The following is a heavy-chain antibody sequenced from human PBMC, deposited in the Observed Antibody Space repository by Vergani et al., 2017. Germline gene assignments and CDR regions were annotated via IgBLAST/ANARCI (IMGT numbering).Heavy chain of an antibody. D-gene: IGHD2-2*01. V-gene: IGHV3-11*01. J-gene: IGHJ3*02. CDR2: ISSSGSTI. Sequence: QVQLVESGGGLVKPGGSLRLSCAASGFTFSDYYMSWIRQAPGKGLEWVSYISSSGSTIYYADSVKGRFTISMDNAKNSLYLQMNSLRAEDTAVYYCARDQADIVVVPAARGDAFDIWGQGTMVTVSS. CDR3: ARDQADIVVVPAARGDAFDI. CDR1: GFTFSDYY.